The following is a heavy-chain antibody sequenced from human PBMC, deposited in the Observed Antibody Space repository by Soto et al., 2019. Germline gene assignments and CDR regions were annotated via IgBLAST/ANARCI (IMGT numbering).Heavy chain of an antibody. V-gene: IGHV1-3*01. CDR2: INADNGNT. CDR1: GYTFTSYA. J-gene: IGHJ6*02. D-gene: IGHD6-6*01. CDR3: ARDPSEQQLAAYGMDV. Sequence: ASVKVSCKASGYTFTSYAMHWVRQAPGQRLEWMGWINADNGNTKYSQKFQGRVTITRDTSASTAYMELSNLRSEDTAVYYCARDPSEQQLAAYGMDVWGQGTTVTVSS.